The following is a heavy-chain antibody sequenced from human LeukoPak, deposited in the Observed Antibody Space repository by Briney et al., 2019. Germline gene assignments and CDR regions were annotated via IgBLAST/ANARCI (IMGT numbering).Heavy chain of an antibody. D-gene: IGHD3-10*01. CDR3: ARHGSATSLPLYP. CDR2: ISYSGTT. J-gene: IGHJ5*02. V-gene: IGHV4-59*08. Sequence: SETLSLTCTVSGGSMSSYYWSWIRQSPGKGLEGVGYISYSGTTNYNPSLKRRGTISLGTCKNRLSLKLTGVTAADTAVYYCARHGSATSLPLYPWGQGTLVTVSS. CDR1: GGSMSSYY.